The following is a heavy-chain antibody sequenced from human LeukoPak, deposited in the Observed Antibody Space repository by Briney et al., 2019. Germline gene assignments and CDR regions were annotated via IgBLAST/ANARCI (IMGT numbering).Heavy chain of an antibody. D-gene: IGHD6-19*01. J-gene: IGHJ4*02. V-gene: IGHV4-59*08. CDR2: IYYSGST. CDR3: ARLIAVAGTYRGHFDY. Sequence: SETLSLTCTVSGGSISSYYWSWIRQPPGKGLEWIGYIYYSGSTNYNPSLMSRLTISVDTSKNQFSLKLSSVTAADTAVYYCARLIAVAGTYRGHFDYWGQGALVTVSS. CDR1: GGSISSYY.